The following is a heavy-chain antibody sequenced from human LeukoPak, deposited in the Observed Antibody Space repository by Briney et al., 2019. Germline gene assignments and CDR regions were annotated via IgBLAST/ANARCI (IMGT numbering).Heavy chain of an antibody. Sequence: PSETLSLTCAVSGDSISDKYWWRWVRQFPDKGLGWIGEVYRSGGTSYNPSLKSRVTVSIDYSKNQFSLNLRSVTAADTAVYYCGRHANGDSSAAFDLWGQGTMVFVSS. CDR2: VYRSGGT. CDR1: GDSISDKYW. D-gene: IGHD2-8*01. CDR3: GRHANGDSSAAFDL. V-gene: IGHV4-4*02. J-gene: IGHJ3*01.